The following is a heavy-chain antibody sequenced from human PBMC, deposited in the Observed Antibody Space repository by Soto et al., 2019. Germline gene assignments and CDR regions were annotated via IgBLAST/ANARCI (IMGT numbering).Heavy chain of an antibody. CDR2: ISSSGSTI. D-gene: IGHD6-6*01. J-gene: IGHJ4*02. V-gene: IGHV3-11*01. CDR3: ARDSFVYSSSSSCFDY. CDR1: GFTFSDYY. Sequence: QVRLVESGGGLVKPGGSLRLSCAASGFTFSDYYMSWIRQAPGKGLEWVSYISSSGSTISYADSVKGRFTISRDNAKTXLYLQMNSLRAEDTAVYYCARDSFVYSSSSSCFDYWGQGTLVTVSS.